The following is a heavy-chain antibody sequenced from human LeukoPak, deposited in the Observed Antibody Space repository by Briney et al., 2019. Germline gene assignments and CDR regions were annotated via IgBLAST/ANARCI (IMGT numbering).Heavy chain of an antibody. CDR3: ARREVEMRASASGNWLGP. Sequence: PSETLSLTCTVSGGSISSSYWNWVSHPPGRGREWSGRISFSGTTNYNPSLKSRVTITSDTSKNESSLKLTSVTAADTAVYYCARREVEMRASASGNWLGPWGQGTLVTVSS. D-gene: IGHD3-10*01. V-gene: IGHV4-59*08. J-gene: IGHJ5*02. CDR2: ISFSGTT. CDR1: GGSISSSY.